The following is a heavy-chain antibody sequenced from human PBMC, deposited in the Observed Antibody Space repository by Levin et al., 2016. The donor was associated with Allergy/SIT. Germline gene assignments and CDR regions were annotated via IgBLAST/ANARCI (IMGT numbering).Heavy chain of an antibody. Sequence: WIRQPPGKGLEWVANIKQDGSEKYYVDSVKGRFTISRDNAKNSLYLQMNSLRAEDTAVYYCARDSGSYHYYGMDVWGQGTTVTVSS. V-gene: IGHV3-7*03. D-gene: IGHD3-10*01. CDR2: IKQDGSEK. CDR3: ARDSGSYHYYGMDV. J-gene: IGHJ6*02.